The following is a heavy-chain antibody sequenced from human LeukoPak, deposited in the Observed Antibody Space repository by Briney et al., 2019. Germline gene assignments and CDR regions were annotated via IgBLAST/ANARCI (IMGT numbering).Heavy chain of an antibody. CDR2: IYYSGST. CDR3: ARYYSAGKVHNWFDP. V-gene: IGHV4-39*07. Sequence: TSETLSLTCTVSGGSISSSSYYWGWIRQPPGKGLEWIGSIYYSGSTYYNPSLKSRVTISVDTSKNQFSLKLSSVTAADTAVYYCARYYSAGKVHNWFDPWGQGTLVTVSS. D-gene: IGHD6-13*01. J-gene: IGHJ5*02. CDR1: GGSISSSSYY.